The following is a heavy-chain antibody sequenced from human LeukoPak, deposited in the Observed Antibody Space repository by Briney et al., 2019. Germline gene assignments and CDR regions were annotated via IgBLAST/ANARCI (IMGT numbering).Heavy chain of an antibody. CDR2: ISWNSGSI. D-gene: IGHD3-10*01. V-gene: IGHV3-9*01. J-gene: IGHJ6*02. CDR3: AREYSDSETYLYGMDV. CDR1: GFTFDDYA. Sequence: GRSLRLSCAASGFTFDDYAMHWVRQAPGKGLEWVSGISWNSGSIGYADSVKGRFTISRDNAKNSLYLQMNSLRAEDTAVYYCAREYSDSETYLYGMDVWGQGTTVTVSS.